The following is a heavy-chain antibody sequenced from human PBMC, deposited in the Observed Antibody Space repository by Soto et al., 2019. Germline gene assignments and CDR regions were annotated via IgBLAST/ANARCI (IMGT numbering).Heavy chain of an antibody. CDR2: IYWDDDK. D-gene: IGHD5-18*01. CDR1: GFSLNTSGVG. J-gene: IGHJ4*02. Sequence: QITLKESGPTLVKPTQTLTLTCTFSGFSLNTSGVGVGWIRQPPGKALEWLALIYWDDDKRCRPSLESRLTITKDTSKTQVVLTMTNVDPVDTATSFCAYRRQNTYFENWGQGTLVTVSS. V-gene: IGHV2-5*02. CDR3: AYRRQNTYFEN.